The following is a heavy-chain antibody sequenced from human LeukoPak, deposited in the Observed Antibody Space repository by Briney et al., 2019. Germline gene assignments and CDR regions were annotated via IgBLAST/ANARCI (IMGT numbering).Heavy chain of an antibody. CDR2: IYYSGNA. D-gene: IGHD5-24*01. Sequence: SETLSLTCTVSGGSIGSFYWSWIRQPPGKGLEWMGYIYYSGNANYNPSLKSRVTISVDTSKNQFSLKLSSVTAADTAVYYCAREGGGWLQLRAFDIWGQGTMVTVSS. V-gene: IGHV4-59*12. J-gene: IGHJ3*02. CDR1: GGSIGSFY. CDR3: AREGGGWLQLRAFDI.